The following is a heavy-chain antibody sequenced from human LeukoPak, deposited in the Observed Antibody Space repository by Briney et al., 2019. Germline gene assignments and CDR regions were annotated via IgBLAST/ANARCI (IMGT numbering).Heavy chain of an antibody. CDR1: GYSISSGYY. D-gene: IGHD2-2*01. CDR3: ARRSTSLTLDY. V-gene: IGHV4-38-2*01. J-gene: IGHJ4*02. Sequence: PSETLSLTCAVSGYSISSGYYWGWIRQPPGKGLEWIGSIYHSGSTYYNPSLKSRVTISVDTSKNQFSLKLSSVTAADTAVYYCARRSTSLTLDYWGQGTLVTVSS. CDR2: IYHSGST.